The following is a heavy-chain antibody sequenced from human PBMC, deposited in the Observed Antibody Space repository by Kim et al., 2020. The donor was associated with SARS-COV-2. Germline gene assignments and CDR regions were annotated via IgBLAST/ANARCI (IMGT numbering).Heavy chain of an antibody. Sequence: YADSVKGRFTIYRDNAKNTLYLQMNSLRAEDTAVYYCERRTAAGSYYFFDYWGQGTLVTVSS. V-gene: IGHV3-74*01. J-gene: IGHJ4*02. D-gene: IGHD1-26*01. CDR3: ERRTAAGSYYFFDY.